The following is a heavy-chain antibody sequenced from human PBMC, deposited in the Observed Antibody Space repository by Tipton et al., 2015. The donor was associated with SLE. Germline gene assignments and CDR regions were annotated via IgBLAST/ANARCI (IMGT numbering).Heavy chain of an antibody. D-gene: IGHD6-13*01. CDR3: ARDWVYSSSFRYGMDV. CDR2: IYYSGST. J-gene: IGHJ6*02. Sequence: LRLSCTVSGGSISNYYWTWIRQPPGKGLEWIGYIYYSGSTNYNPSLKSRVTILVDTSKNQFSLKLSSVTAADTAVYYCARDWVYSSSFRYGMDVWGQGTTVTVSS. V-gene: IGHV4-59*01. CDR1: GGSISNYY.